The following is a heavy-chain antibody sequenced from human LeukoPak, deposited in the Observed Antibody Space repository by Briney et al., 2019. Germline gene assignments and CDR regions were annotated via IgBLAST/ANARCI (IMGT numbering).Heavy chain of an antibody. Sequence: SETLSLTCTVSGGSISGCNWSWIRQPAGKGLEWIGRVYSGGSTNYNPSFESRVTMSVDTSKNQISLRLSSVTAADTPVYYCARGSPSTSAVPASWGQGTLVTVSS. V-gene: IGHV4-4*07. J-gene: IGHJ5*02. CDR1: GGSISGCN. CDR2: VYSGGST. CDR3: ARGSPSTSAVPAS. D-gene: IGHD2-2*01.